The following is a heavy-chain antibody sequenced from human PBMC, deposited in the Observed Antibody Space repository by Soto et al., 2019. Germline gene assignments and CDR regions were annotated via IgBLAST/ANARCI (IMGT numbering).Heavy chain of an antibody. V-gene: IGHV3-48*04. CDR3: ASKIRVVGSTSSSNFDY. J-gene: IGHJ4*02. D-gene: IGHD2-2*01. Sequence: EVQLVESGGGLVQPGGSRRLSCAASGFTFSNNNMNWVRQAPGRGLEWVSFISGSGGTVYYADSFKGRFTISRDNAKNSLYLQMNSLRAEDTAVYYCASKIRVVGSTSSSNFDYWGQGTLVTVSS. CDR1: GFTFSNNN. CDR2: ISGSGGTV.